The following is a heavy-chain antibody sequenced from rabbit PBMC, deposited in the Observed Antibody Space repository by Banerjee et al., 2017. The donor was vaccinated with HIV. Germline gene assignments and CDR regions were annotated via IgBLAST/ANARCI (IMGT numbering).Heavy chain of an antibody. V-gene: IGHV1S45*01. Sequence: QEQLVESGGGLVQPEGSLTLTCKASGFSFSDRDVMCWVRQAPGKGLEWIACINAVTGKAVYASWAKGRFTISKTSSTTVTLQMTSLTVADTATYFCARAGEGGDGYLNLWGQGTLVTVS. J-gene: IGHJ4*01. D-gene: IGHD5-1*01. CDR1: GFSFSDRDV. CDR3: ARAGEGGDGYLNL. CDR2: INAVTGKA.